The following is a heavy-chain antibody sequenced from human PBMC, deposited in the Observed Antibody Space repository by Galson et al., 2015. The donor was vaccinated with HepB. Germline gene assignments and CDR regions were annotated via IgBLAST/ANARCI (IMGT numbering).Heavy chain of an antibody. CDR2: IRYDGNNK. Sequence: SLRLSCAASGFTFNFYGMHWVRQAPGKGLEWVTFIRYDGNNKYYADSVKGRFTLSRDNSKNTLYLQMNSLRAGDTAVYYCVREQMSGGYFDYWGQGTLVTVSS. V-gene: IGHV3-30*02. J-gene: IGHJ4*02. CDR1: GFTFNFYG. D-gene: IGHD3-16*01. CDR3: VREQMSGGYFDY.